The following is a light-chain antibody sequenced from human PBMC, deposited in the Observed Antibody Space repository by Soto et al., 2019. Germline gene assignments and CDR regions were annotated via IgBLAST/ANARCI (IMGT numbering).Light chain of an antibody. CDR1: QGISSY. CDR3: QQLTSYPLT. J-gene: IGKJ4*01. V-gene: IGKV1-9*01. Sequence: DIQLTQSPSFLSASVGDRVTITYRASQGISSYLAWFQQQPGKAPKLLIYGAFTLQSGVPSRFSGSGSGTEFTLTISSLQPEDFATYYCQQLTSYPLTFGGGTKVEIK. CDR2: GAF.